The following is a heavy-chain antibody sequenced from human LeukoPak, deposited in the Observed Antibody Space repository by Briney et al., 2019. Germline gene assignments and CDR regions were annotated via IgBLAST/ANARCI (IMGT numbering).Heavy chain of an antibody. CDR2: IRYDGSNK. CDR3: AKPGRDGYKGVPDY. CDR1: GFTFSSYS. D-gene: IGHD5-24*01. J-gene: IGHJ4*02. Sequence: PGGSLRLSCAASGFTFSSYSMHWVRQAPGKGLEWVAFIRYDGSNKYYADSVKGRFTISRDNSKNTLYLQMNSLRAEDTAVYYCAKPGRDGYKGVPDYWGQGTLVTVSS. V-gene: IGHV3-30*02.